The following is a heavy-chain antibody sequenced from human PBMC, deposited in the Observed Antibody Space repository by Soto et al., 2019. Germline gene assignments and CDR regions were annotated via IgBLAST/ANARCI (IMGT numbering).Heavy chain of an antibody. V-gene: IGHV1-3*01. J-gene: IGHJ4*02. CDR3: ARGAQGSGSYRFDY. Sequence: ASVKVSCKASGYTFTSYAMHWVRQAPGQRLEWMGWINAGNGNTKYSQKFQGRVTITRDTSASTAYMELSSLRSEDTAVYYCARGAQGSGSYRFDYWGQGTLVTVSS. D-gene: IGHD3-10*01. CDR1: GYTFTSYA. CDR2: INAGNGNT.